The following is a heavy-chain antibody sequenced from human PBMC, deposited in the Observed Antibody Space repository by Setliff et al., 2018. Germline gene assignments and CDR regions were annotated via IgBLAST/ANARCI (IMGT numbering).Heavy chain of an antibody. CDR1: GGMSGTYS. J-gene: IGHJ4*02. D-gene: IGHD6-13*01. CDR3: ARGGKAADARKGLFEN. Sequence: SVKVSCKASGGMSGTYSISWVRQAPGQGLEWMGAIIPIFGTPNYAQKFQDRVTMTRDTSTSTVYLDLSSLRSEDTAVYYCARGGKAADARKGLFENWGQGTLVTVSS. V-gene: IGHV1-69*05. CDR2: IIPIFGTP.